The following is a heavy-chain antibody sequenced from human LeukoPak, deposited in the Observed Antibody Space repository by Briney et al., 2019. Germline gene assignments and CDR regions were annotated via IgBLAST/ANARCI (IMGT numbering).Heavy chain of an antibody. J-gene: IGHJ6*03. D-gene: IGHD3-16*01. CDR1: GYTFTSYD. CDR3: ARLLKGFGFSNFYYYYYMDV. CDR2: MNPNSGNT. V-gene: IGHV1-8*01. Sequence: ASVKVSCKASGYTFTSYDINWVRQATGQGLEWMGWMNPNSGNTGYAQKFQGRVTMTRNTSIITAYMELSSLRSEDTAVYYCARLLKGFGFSNFYYYYYMDVWGKGTTVTISS.